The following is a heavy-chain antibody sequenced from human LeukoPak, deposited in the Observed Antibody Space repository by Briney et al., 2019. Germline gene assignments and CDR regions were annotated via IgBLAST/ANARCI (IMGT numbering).Heavy chain of an antibody. Sequence: GGSLRLSCAASGYTFSSYAMSWVRQAPGKGLEWVSAISGSGGSTYYADSVKGRFTISRDNSKNTLYLQMNSLRAEDTAVYYCAKLSVGGYFDWLSCMDVWGQGTTVTVSS. CDR1: GYTFSSYA. V-gene: IGHV3-23*01. CDR2: ISGSGGST. D-gene: IGHD3-9*01. CDR3: AKLSVGGYFDWLSCMDV. J-gene: IGHJ6*02.